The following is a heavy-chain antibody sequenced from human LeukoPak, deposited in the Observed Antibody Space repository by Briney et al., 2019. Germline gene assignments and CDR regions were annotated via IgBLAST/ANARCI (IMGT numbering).Heavy chain of an antibody. CDR2: IYYSGST. Sequence: SETLSLTCTVSGGSISSYYWSWIRQPPGKGLEWIGYIYYSGSTNHNPSLKSRVTISVDTSKNQFSLKLSSVTAADTAVYYCAREGDYYYYGMDVWGQGTTVTVSS. V-gene: IGHV4-59*01. CDR3: AREGDYYYYGMDV. CDR1: GGSISSYY. J-gene: IGHJ6*02.